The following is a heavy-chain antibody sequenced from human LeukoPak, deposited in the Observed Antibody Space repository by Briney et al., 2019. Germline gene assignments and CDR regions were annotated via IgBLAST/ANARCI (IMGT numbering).Heavy chain of an antibody. CDR3: AVLTTDYDFWSVYYHRDGPWGGD. D-gene: IGHD3-3*01. J-gene: IGHJ4*02. Sequence: ASVKVSCKTSGYTFTDYYIHWVRQAPGQGLEWMGWINPNSGDTNYARKFQGRVTMTRDTSISTAYMDLSRLRSDDTAVFYCAVLTTDYDFWSVYYHRDGPWGGDWGQGTLVIVSS. CDR1: GYTFTDYY. V-gene: IGHV1-2*02. CDR2: INPNSGDT.